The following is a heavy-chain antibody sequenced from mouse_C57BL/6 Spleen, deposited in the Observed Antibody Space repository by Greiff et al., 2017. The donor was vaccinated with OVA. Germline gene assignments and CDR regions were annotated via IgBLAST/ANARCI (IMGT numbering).Heavy chain of an antibody. J-gene: IGHJ4*01. D-gene: IGHD1-1*02. V-gene: IGHV5-4*03. Sequence: EVMLVESGGGLVKPGGSLKLSCAASGFTFSSYAMSWVRQTPEKRLEWVATISDGGSYTYYPDNVKGRFTISRDNAKNNLYLQMSHLKSEDTAMYYCARELFFYARDYWGQGTSVTVSS. CDR1: GFTFSSYA. CDR2: ISDGGSYT. CDR3: ARELFFYARDY.